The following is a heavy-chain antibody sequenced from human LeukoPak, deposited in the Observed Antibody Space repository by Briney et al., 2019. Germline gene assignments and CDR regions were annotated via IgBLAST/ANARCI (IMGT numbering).Heavy chain of an antibody. CDR1: GGSIKTNY. V-gene: IGHV4-39*01. J-gene: IGHJ5*02. CDR2: IYYSGST. Sequence: SETLSLTCTVSGGSIKTNYWSWIRQPPGKGLEWIGSIYYSGSTYYNPSLKSRVTISVDTSKNQFSLKLSSVTAADTAVYYCARLNVPPARWFDPWGQGTLATVSS. CDR3: ARLNVPPARWFDP.